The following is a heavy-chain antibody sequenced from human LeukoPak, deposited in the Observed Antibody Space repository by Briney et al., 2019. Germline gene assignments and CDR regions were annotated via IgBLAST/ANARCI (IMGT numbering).Heavy chain of an antibody. J-gene: IGHJ4*02. Sequence: GGSLRLSCAASGFTFSTYWMSWVRQAPGKGLEWVANIKQDGSEKYYVDSVKGRFTISRDNAENSLYLQMNSLRAEDTAMYYCARDSAGNDYWGQGALVTVSS. V-gene: IGHV3-7*01. CDR1: GFTFSTYW. CDR3: ARDSAGNDY. CDR2: IKQDGSEK. D-gene: IGHD6-13*01.